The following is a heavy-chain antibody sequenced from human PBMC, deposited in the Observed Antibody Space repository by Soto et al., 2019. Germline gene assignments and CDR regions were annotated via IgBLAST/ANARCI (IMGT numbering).Heavy chain of an antibody. D-gene: IGHD3-10*01. CDR2: ISGSGGST. Sequence: GGSLRLSCAASGFTFSDYYMSWVRQAPGKGLEWVSAISGSGGSTYYADSVKGRFTISRDNSKNTLYLQMNSLRAEDTAVYYCAKVTRTYYYGSGSSSPRYFDYWGQGTLVTVSS. V-gene: IGHV3-23*01. CDR3: AKVTRTYYYGSGSSSPRYFDY. CDR1: GFTFSDYY. J-gene: IGHJ4*02.